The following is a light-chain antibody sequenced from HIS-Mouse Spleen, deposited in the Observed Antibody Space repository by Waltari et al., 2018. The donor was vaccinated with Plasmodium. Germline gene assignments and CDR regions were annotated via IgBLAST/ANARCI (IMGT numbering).Light chain of an antibody. CDR3: QQYYSTPYT. Sequence: DIVMTQSPHSLAVSLGERATINCNSSQSVLYSSNNKNYLAWYQQKPGQPPKLHIYWASTRESGVPDRFSGSGSGTDFTLTISSLQAEDVAVYYCQQYYSTPYTFGQGTKLEIK. J-gene: IGKJ2*01. V-gene: IGKV4-1*01. CDR1: QSVLYSSNNKNY. CDR2: WAS.